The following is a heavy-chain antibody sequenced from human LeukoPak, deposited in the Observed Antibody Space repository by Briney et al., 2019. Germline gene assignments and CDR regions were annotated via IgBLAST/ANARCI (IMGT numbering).Heavy chain of an antibody. J-gene: IGHJ6*02. Sequence: SETLSLTCTVSGGSISSSSYYWGWIRQPPGKGLGWIGYIYHSGSTYYNPSLKSRVTISVDRSKNQFSLKLSSVTAADTAVYYCARESRRGGYYDSSGYRMDVWGQGTTVTVSS. CDR1: GGSISSSSYY. D-gene: IGHD3-22*01. V-gene: IGHV4-30-2*01. CDR2: IYHSGST. CDR3: ARESRRGGYYDSSGYRMDV.